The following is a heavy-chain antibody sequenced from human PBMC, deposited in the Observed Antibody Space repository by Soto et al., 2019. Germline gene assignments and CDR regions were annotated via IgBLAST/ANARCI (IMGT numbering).Heavy chain of an antibody. J-gene: IGHJ3*02. CDR1: GYGFAGFY. CDR3: AIIMTHSDSFDI. Sequence: SVKVSLKASGYGFAGFYIHWMRQAPGQGLEWVGSINSNSGATTYAQKFQDSVAMTRDTSVSTAYMDLNRLTSDDTAIYYCAIIMTHSDSFDIWGQGTMVT. V-gene: IGHV1-2*04. D-gene: IGHD3-16*01. CDR2: INSNSGAT.